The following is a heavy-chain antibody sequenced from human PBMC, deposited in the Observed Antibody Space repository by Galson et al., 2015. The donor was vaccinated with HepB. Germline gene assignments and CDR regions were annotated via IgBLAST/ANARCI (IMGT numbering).Heavy chain of an antibody. CDR1: GFSFSTYG. J-gene: IGHJ5*02. Sequence: SLRLSCAGSGFSFSTYGMNWVRQAPRKGLEWVSSISSTSNYIYYADSVKGRFTISRDNAKDSLFLQMNGLRAEDTAVYYCARDWGIAVAGTWWFDPWGQGTLVTVSS. D-gene: IGHD6-19*01. CDR2: ISSTSNYI. V-gene: IGHV3-21*01. CDR3: ARDWGIAVAGTWWFDP.